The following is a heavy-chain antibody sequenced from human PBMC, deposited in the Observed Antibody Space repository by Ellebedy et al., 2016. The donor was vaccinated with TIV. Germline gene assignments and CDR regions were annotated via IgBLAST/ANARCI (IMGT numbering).Heavy chain of an antibody. J-gene: IGHJ4*02. D-gene: IGHD3-10*01. CDR2: IKSKTDGGTT. V-gene: IGHV3-15*01. Sequence: GESLKISCVASGFTFSNAWMSWVRQAPGKGLEWVGRIKSKTDGGTTDYAAPVKGRFTISRDDSKNTLYLQMNSLKTEDTAVYYCTTVRYYYGSGSFFWGQGTLVTVSS. CDR3: TTVRYYYGSGSFF. CDR1: GFTFSNAW.